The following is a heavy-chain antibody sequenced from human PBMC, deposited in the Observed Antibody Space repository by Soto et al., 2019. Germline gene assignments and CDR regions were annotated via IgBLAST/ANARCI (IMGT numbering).Heavy chain of an antibody. D-gene: IGHD2-15*01. CDR2: MYHTGTT. CDR1: GGSISRGGYS. CDR3: ARGVGGTPVQPPGL. V-gene: IGHV4-30-2*01. Sequence: QLQLQESGSGLVRPSQTLSLTCGVSGGSISRGGYSWNWIRQPPGKGLEWIGYMYHTGTTNYNPSLKSRVTISIDSSQNQFSLRLTSVTAAHTAVYFWARGVGGTPVQPPGLWGQGNLLTVSS. J-gene: IGHJ4*02.